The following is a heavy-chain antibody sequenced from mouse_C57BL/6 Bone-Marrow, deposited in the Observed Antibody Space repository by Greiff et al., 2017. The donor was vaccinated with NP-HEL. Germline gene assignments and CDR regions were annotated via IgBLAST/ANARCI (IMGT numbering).Heavy chain of an antibody. CDR3: AITTAWYFDV. Sequence: QVQLQQPGAELVKPGASVKLSCKASGYTFTSYWMHWVKQRPGQGLEWIGMIHPNSGSTNYNEKFKSKATLTVDKSSSTAYMQLRSLTSEDSAVYYCAITTAWYFDVWGTGTTVTVSS. V-gene: IGHV1-64*01. D-gene: IGHD1-2*01. CDR1: GYTFTSYW. CDR2: IHPNSGST. J-gene: IGHJ1*03.